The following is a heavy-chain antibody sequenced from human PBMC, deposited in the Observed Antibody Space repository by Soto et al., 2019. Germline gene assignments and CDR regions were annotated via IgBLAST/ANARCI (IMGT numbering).Heavy chain of an antibody. D-gene: IGHD6-13*01. CDR1: GYTFTNYD. CDR3: ASLIAAAGPPHSPRYYYGMDV. J-gene: IGHJ6*02. V-gene: IGHV1-69*13. Sequence: SVKVSCKTSGYTFTNYDIHWVRQAPGQGLEWMGGIIPIFGTADYAQKFQGRVTITADESTSTAYMELSSLRSEDTAVYYCASLIAAAGPPHSPRYYYGMDVWGQGTTVTVSS. CDR2: IIPIFGTA.